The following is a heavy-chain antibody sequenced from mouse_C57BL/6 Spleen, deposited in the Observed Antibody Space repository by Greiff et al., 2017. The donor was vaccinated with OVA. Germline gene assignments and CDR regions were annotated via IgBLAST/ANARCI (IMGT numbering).Heavy chain of an antibody. Sequence: EVKLVESGGDLVKPGGSLKLSCAASGFTFSSYGMSWVRQTPDKRLEWVATISSGGSYTYYPDSVKGRFTISRDNAKNTLYLQMSSLKSEDTAMYYCARHQDWDGYFDVWGTGTTVTVSS. V-gene: IGHV5-6*01. CDR1: GFTFSSYG. J-gene: IGHJ1*03. CDR3: ARHQDWDGYFDV. D-gene: IGHD4-1*01. CDR2: ISSGGSYT.